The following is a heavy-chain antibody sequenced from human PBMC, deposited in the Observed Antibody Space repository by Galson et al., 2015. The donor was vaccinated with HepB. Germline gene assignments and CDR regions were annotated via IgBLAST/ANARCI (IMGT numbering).Heavy chain of an antibody. J-gene: IGHJ4*02. CDR2: ISYDGSNK. D-gene: IGHD5-18*01. CDR1: GFTFSSYA. CDR3: ARVGGYSYGYIGY. V-gene: IGHV3-30-3*01. Sequence: SLRLSCAASGFTFSSYAMHWVRQAPGKGLEWVAVISYDGSNKYYADSVKGRFTISRDNSKNTLYLQMNSLRAEDTAVYYCARVGGYSYGYIGYWGQGTLVTASS.